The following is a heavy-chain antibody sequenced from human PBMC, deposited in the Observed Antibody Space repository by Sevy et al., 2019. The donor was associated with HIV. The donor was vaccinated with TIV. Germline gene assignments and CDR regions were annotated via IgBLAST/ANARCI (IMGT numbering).Heavy chain of an antibody. J-gene: IGHJ6*03. Sequence: ASVKVSCKASGYTFTSYGISWVRQAPGQGLEWMGWISAYNGNTNYAQKLQGRVTMTTDTSTSTAYMELRSLRSDDTAMYYCARDGPTTVTTRYYYYYYMDVWGKGTTVTVSS. V-gene: IGHV1-18*04. D-gene: IGHD4-4*01. CDR3: ARDGPTTVTTRYYYYYYMDV. CDR2: ISAYNGNT. CDR1: GYTFTSYG.